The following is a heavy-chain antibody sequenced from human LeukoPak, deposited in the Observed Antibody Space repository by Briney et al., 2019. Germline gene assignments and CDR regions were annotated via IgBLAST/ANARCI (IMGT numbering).Heavy chain of an antibody. V-gene: IGHV3-66*01. CDR3: ARCSGTYLFDY. Sequence: GGSLRLSCAASGFTVSGNYVGWVRQAPGKGLEWVSILFSGGSTYYADSVKGRFTTSRDNSKNTLYLQMNSLRAEDTAVYYCARCSGTYLFDYWGQGALVTVSS. J-gene: IGHJ4*02. CDR1: GFTVSGNY. D-gene: IGHD1-26*01. CDR2: LFSGGST.